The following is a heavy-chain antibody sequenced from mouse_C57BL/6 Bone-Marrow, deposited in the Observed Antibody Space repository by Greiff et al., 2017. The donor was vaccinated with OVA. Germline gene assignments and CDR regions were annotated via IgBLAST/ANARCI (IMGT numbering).Heavy chain of an antibody. J-gene: IGHJ1*03. CDR2: ISDGGSYT. CDR3: ARDRDYYGSSHWYFDV. Sequence: DVMLVESGGGLVKPGGSLKLSCAASGFTFSSYAMSWVRQTPEKRLEWVATISDGGSYTYYPDHVKGRFTISRDNAKNNLYLQMSHLKSEDTAMYYCARDRDYYGSSHWYFDVWGTGTTVTVSS. CDR1: GFTFSSYA. V-gene: IGHV5-4*01. D-gene: IGHD1-1*01.